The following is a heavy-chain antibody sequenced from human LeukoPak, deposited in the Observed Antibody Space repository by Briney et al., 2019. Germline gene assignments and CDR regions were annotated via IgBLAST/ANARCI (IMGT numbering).Heavy chain of an antibody. D-gene: IGHD6-6*01. CDR1: GYTFTTSG. V-gene: IGHV1-18*01. Sequence: GASVKVSCKASGYTFTTSGISWVRQAPGQGLEWMGWISVYNGNTNYAQKLQGRVTMTTDTSTSTAYMELRSLRSDDTAVYYCARLPGDSSSSGAFDIWGQGTMVTVSS. CDR2: ISVYNGNT. J-gene: IGHJ3*02. CDR3: ARLPGDSSSSGAFDI.